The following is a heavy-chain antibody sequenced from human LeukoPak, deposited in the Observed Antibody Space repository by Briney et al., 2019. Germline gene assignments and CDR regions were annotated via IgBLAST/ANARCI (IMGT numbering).Heavy chain of an antibody. D-gene: IGHD3-3*01. CDR2: ISGSGGST. Sequence: GGSLRLSCAASGFTFSSYAMSWVRQAPGKGLEWVSAISGSGGSTYYADSVKGGFTISRENSKNRVYVQMNRLRAEDTAVYYCANSITIFGVVIPYSFDYWGQGTLVTVSS. V-gene: IGHV3-23*01. CDR3: ANSITIFGVVIPYSFDY. CDR1: GFTFSSYA. J-gene: IGHJ4*02.